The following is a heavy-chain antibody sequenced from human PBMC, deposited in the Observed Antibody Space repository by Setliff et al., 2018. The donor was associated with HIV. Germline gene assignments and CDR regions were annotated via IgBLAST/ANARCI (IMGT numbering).Heavy chain of an antibody. V-gene: IGHV1-24*01. D-gene: IGHD1-26*01. CDR1: GYTLSELT. Sequence: ASVKVSCKVSGYTLSELTMHWVRQAPGKGLEWMGRFDPEDGDTLYAQRLQGRVIMTEDSSTDTAYMELSSLTSDDTAVYYCATGTIEGLTRYYYYYMDVWGKGSTVTVSS. CDR2: FDPEDGDT. J-gene: IGHJ6*03. CDR3: ATGTIEGLTRYYYYYMDV.